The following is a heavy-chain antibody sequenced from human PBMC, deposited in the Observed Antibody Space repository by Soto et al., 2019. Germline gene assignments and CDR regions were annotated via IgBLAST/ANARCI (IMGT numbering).Heavy chain of an antibody. CDR2: ISGSDGRT. J-gene: IGHJ4*02. CDR1: GFTFSNYA. D-gene: IGHD3-10*01. V-gene: IGHV3-23*01. Sequence: PGGSLRLSCAASGFTFSNYAMSWVRQAPGKGLEWVSAISGSDGRTYYADSVKGRFTISRDNSKNTLHLQMNSLRAEDTAVYYCAGVYFGSSDPVIDYWGPGTLVTVSS. CDR3: AGVYFGSSDPVIDY.